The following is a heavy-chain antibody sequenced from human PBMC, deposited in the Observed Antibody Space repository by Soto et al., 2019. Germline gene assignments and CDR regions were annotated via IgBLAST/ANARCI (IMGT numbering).Heavy chain of an antibody. J-gene: IGHJ6*02. V-gene: IGHV1-2*04. D-gene: IGHD1-1*01. CDR3: ERGGVPVYYYYGMDV. CDR2: INPNSGGT. CDR1: GYTFTGYY. Sequence: GASVKVSCKASGYTFTGYYMHWVRQAPGQGLEWMGWINPNSGGTNYAQKFQGWVTMTRDTSISTAYMELSRLRSDDTAVYYCERGGVPVYYYYGMDVWGQGTTVTVSS.